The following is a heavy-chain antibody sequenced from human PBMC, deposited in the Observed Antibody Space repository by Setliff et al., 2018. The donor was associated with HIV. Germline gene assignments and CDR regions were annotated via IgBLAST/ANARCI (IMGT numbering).Heavy chain of an antibody. V-gene: IGHV4-59*08. Sequence: LSLTCTVSGGSISSYYWSWIRQPPGKGLEWIGYIYYSGSTNYNPSLKSRVTISVDTSKNQFSLKLSSVTAADTATYYCAHAYGSRSRYFDYWGQGTLVTVSS. CDR3: AHAYGSRSRYFDY. D-gene: IGHD3-10*01. J-gene: IGHJ4*02. CDR1: GGSISSYY. CDR2: IYYSGST.